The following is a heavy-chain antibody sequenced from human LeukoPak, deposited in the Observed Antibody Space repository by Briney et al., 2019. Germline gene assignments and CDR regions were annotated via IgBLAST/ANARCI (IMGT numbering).Heavy chain of an antibody. D-gene: IGHD3-9*01. Sequence: GGSLRLSCAASGFTFSSYWTSWVRQAPGKGLEWVGRIRKKANGYTTEYAASVKGRFTISRDDSKNSLHLQMNSLRTEDTAVYYCARGYYDILTGHHTFDYWGQGILVTVSS. V-gene: IGHV3-72*01. CDR3: ARGYYDILTGHHTFDY. J-gene: IGHJ4*02. CDR1: GFTFSSYW. CDR2: IRKKANGYTT.